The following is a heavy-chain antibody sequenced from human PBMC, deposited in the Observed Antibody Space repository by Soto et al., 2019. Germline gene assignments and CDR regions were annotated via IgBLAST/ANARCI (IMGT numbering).Heavy chain of an antibody. J-gene: IGHJ5*02. V-gene: IGHV1-46*01. CDR2: INPSGGST. CDR3: ARVGGYSSSWTSSFDP. Sequence: ASVKVPCKAAGYTFTSYYMHWVRQAPGQGLEWMGIINPSGGSTSYAQKFQGRVTMTRDTSTSTVYMELSSLRSEDTALYYCARVGGYSSSWTSSFDPWGQGTLVTVSS. D-gene: IGHD6-13*01. CDR1: GYTFTSYY.